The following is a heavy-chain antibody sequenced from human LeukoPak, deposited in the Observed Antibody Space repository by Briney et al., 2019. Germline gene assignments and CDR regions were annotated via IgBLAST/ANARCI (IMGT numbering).Heavy chain of an antibody. CDR1: GGSISSSSYY. J-gene: IGHJ4*02. D-gene: IGHD1-26*01. CDR2: IYYSGST. V-gene: IGHV4-39*07. Sequence: SGTLSLTCTVSGGSISSSSYYWGWIRQPPGKGLEWIGSIYYSGSTYYNPSLKSRVTISVDKSKNQFSLKLSSVTAADTAVYYCARALVIVGARTFDYWGQGTLVTVSS. CDR3: ARALVIVGARTFDY.